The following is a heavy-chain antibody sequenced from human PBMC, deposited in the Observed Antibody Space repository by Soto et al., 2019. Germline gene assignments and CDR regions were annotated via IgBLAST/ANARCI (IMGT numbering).Heavy chain of an antibody. CDR2: IYYSGST. J-gene: IGHJ3*02. CDR1: GGSISSYY. D-gene: IGHD3-22*01. Sequence: QVQLQESGPGLVKPSETLSLTCTVSGGSISSYYWSWIRQPPGKGLEWIGDIYYSGSTNYNPSLKSRVTISVDTSKNQFSLKLSSVTAADTAVYYCARDSEYYYDSSGYYRAFDIWGQGTMVTVSS. V-gene: IGHV4-59*01. CDR3: ARDSEYYYDSSGYYRAFDI.